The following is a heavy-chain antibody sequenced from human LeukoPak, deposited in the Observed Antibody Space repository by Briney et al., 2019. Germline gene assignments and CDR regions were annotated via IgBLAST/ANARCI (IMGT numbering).Heavy chain of an antibody. CDR3: ARRVTMVRGVSAFDI. CDR1: GGFFRGYY. CDR2: INHSGGT. Sequence: SETLSLTCAVCGGFFRGYYWSWIRQPPGKGLEWMGEINHSGGTNYNPSLKSRVTISLDTTKNQYSLKQSSVTAADTAVYYCARRVTMVRGVSAFDIWGQGTMVTVSS. D-gene: IGHD3-10*01. J-gene: IGHJ3*02. V-gene: IGHV4-34*01.